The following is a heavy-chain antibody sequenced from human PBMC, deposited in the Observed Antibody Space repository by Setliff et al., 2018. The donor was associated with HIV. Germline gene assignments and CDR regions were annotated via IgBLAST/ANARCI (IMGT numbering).Heavy chain of an antibody. D-gene: IGHD6-19*01. CDR3: ARGVRDNSGWSSYYFDY. CDR2: VTHSGRT. CDR1: GGSFSGYY. V-gene: IGHV4-34*01. J-gene: IGHJ4*02. Sequence: PSETLSLTCAVYGGSFSGYYWSWIRQPPGKGLEWIGEVTHSGRTNYYPSLESRVTTSVDTSKKQFSLRLTSVTAADTAVYYCARGVRDNSGWSSYYFDYWGQGTLVTVSS.